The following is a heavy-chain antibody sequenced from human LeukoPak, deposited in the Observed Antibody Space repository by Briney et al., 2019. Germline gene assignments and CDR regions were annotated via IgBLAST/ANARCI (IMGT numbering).Heavy chain of an antibody. D-gene: IGHD6-19*01. Sequence: GGSLRLSCAASGGTFSSYAISWVRQAPGQGLEWMGGIIPIFGTANYAQKFQGRVTITADESTSTAYMELSSLRSEDTAVYYCARDGDSSGWYGGVNYWGQGTLVTVSS. CDR1: GGTFSSYA. CDR3: ARDGDSSGWYGGVNY. J-gene: IGHJ4*02. V-gene: IGHV1-69*01. CDR2: IIPIFGTA.